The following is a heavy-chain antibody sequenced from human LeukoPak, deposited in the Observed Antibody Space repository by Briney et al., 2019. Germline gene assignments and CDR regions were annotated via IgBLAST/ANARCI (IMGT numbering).Heavy chain of an antibody. J-gene: IGHJ6*03. V-gene: IGHV3-74*01. CDR1: GFTFSSYW. CDR3: ARDKSYYYYMDV. CDR2: INSDGSST. Sequence: GGSLRLSCAASGFTFSSYWMHWVRQAPGKGLVWVSRINSDGSSTSYADSEKGRFTISRDNAKNTLYLQMNSLRAEDTAEYYCARDKSYYYYMDVWGKGTTVTVSS.